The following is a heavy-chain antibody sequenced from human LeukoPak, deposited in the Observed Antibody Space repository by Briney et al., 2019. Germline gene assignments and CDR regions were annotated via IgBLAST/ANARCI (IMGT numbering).Heavy chain of an antibody. CDR1: GYTFTSYG. V-gene: IGHV1-18*01. Sequence: ASVKVSCKASGYTFTSYGISWVRQAPGQGLEWMGWISAYNGNTNYAQKLQGRVTMTTDTSTSTASMERRSLRSDDTAVYYCARVEGPRSPSSVGYGDYPFLSGSGWFDPWGQGTLVTVSS. J-gene: IGHJ5*02. D-gene: IGHD4-17*01. CDR3: ARVEGPRSPSSVGYGDYPFLSGSGWFDP. CDR2: ISAYNGNT.